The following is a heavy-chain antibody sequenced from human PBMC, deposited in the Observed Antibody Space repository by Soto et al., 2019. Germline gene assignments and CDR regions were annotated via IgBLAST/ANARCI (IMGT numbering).Heavy chain of an antibody. J-gene: IGHJ6*02. CDR3: SRVGGSNIKCYKRGMEV. CDR1: GGSISGYY. D-gene: IGHD2-2*01. Sequence: KPSEPLSLTCTVSGGSISGYYWSWVRQPAGKGLEWVGRIYSDGTTNYSPSLKSRVTMSLDTSKDQFSLHLNSVTAADTAVYYCSRVGGSNIKCYKRGMEVRGQGTTVTVAS. V-gene: IGHV4-4*07. CDR2: IYSDGTT.